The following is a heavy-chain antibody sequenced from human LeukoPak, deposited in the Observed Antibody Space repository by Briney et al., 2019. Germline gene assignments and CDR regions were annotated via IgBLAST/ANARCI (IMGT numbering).Heavy chain of an antibody. D-gene: IGHD2-15*01. Sequence: KPSETLSLTRTVSGGSISSYYWSWIRQPPGKGLEWIGYIYYSGSTNYNPSLKSRVTISVDTSKNQFSLKLSSVTAADTAVYYCARDLPAGSGYCSGGNCGGGQGTLVTVSS. V-gene: IGHV4-59*01. CDR3: ARDLPAGSGYCSGGNCG. CDR1: GGSISSYY. J-gene: IGHJ4*02. CDR2: IYYSGST.